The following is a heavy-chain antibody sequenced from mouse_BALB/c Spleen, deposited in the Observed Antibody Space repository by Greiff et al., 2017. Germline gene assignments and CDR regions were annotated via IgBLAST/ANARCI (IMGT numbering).Heavy chain of an antibody. D-gene: IGHD1-1*01. CDR3: TRCTTGAMDY. J-gene: IGHJ4*01. V-gene: IGHV1-15*01. CDR1: GYTFTDYE. Sequence: QVQLQQSGAELVRPGASVTLSCKASGYTFTDYEMHWVKQTPVHGLEWIGAIDPETGGTAYNQKFKGKATLTADKSSSTAYMELRSLTSEDSAVYYCTRCTTGAMDYWGQGTSVTVSS. CDR2: IDPETGGT.